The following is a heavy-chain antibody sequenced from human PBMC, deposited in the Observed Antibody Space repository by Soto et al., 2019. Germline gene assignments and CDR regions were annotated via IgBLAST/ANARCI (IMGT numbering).Heavy chain of an antibody. J-gene: IGHJ5*02. CDR3: ARLPLA. Sequence: GGSLRLSCAASGFTFSTYAMTWVRQAPGKGLEWVAFISYNTNNKQYADSVRGRFTISRDNGKKTVYLQMSSLRPEDTAVYYCARLPLAWGQGTLVTVSS. CDR1: GFTFSTYA. CDR2: ISYNTNNK. V-gene: IGHV3-30*03.